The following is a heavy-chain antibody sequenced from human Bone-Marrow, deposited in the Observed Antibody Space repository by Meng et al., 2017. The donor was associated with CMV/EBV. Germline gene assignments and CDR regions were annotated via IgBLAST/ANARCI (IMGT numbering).Heavy chain of an antibody. J-gene: IGHJ5*02. CDR2: INHSGST. V-gene: IGHV4-34*01. CDR3: AREKGNYGGAYNWFDP. CDR1: GGSFSGYY. D-gene: IGHD4-23*01. Sequence: SETLSLTCAVYGGSFSGYYWSWIRQPPGKGLEWIGEINHSGSTNYNPSLKSRVTISVDTSKNQFSLKPSSVTPADTAVYYCAREKGNYGGAYNWFDPSCQGTLVTVSS.